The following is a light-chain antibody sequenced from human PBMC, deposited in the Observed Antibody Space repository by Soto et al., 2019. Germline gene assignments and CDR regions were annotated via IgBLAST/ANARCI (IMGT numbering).Light chain of an antibody. CDR3: QQYDNVPLT. J-gene: IGKJ4*01. Sequence: DIQMTQSPSSLSASVGDRITITCQASQDIRNSLSWYQQKPGKAPKVLIYDASDLETGVPSRFSGRGSGTDFTFTISSLQPEDIGTYYCQQYDNVPLTFGGGTKVAIK. V-gene: IGKV1-33*01. CDR1: QDIRNS. CDR2: DAS.